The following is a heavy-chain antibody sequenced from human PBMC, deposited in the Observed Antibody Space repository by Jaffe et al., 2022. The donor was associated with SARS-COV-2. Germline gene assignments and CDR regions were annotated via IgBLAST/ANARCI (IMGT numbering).Heavy chain of an antibody. Sequence: EVQLVESGGGLIQPGGSLRLSCAASGFTVSSKYMSWVRQAPGKGLEWVSLIKSDGSTYYADSVKGRFTISRDNSKNTLYLQMNSLRAEDTAVYYCASPSGIYLYFDYWGQGTLVTVSS. D-gene: IGHD1-26*01. J-gene: IGHJ4*02. V-gene: IGHV3-53*01. CDR2: IKSDGST. CDR3: ASPSGIYLYFDY. CDR1: GFTVSSKY.